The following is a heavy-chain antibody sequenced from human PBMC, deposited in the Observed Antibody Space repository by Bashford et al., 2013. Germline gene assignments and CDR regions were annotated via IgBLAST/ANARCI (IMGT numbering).Heavy chain of an antibody. CDR3: AKGRQQLVPGNYNWFRPR. Sequence: GGSLRLSCAASGFTFSSYGMHWVRQAPGKGLEWVAVISYDGSNKYYADSVKGRFTISRDNSKNTLYLQMNSLRAEDTAVYYCAKGRQQLVPGNYNWFRPRGAREPWSPSPQ. CDR1: GFTFSSYG. V-gene: IGHV3-30*18. CDR2: ISYDGSNK. D-gene: IGHD6-13*01. J-gene: IGHJ5*02.